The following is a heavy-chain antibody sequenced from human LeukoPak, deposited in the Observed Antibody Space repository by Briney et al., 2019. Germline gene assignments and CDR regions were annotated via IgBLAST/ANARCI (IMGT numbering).Heavy chain of an antibody. CDR2: ISWDGGSS. V-gene: IGHV3-43D*03. D-gene: IGHD6-19*01. J-gene: IGHJ4*02. CDR3: AKDSVAVTGTGNIDY. CDR1: GFTFDDYA. Sequence: GGSLRLSCAASGFTFDDYAMHWVRQAPGKVLEWVSLISWDGGSSYYADSVKGRFTISRDNSKNSLYLQMNSLRAEDTALYYCAKDSVAVTGTGNIDYWGQGTLVTVSS.